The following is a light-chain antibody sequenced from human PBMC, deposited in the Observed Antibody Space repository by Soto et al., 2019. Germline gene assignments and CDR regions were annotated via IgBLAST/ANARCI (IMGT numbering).Light chain of an antibody. V-gene: IGLV2-14*03. CDR3: SSYTTSNTRQIV. CDR1: SSDVGGYNY. Sequence: QSVLTQPASVSGSPGQSITISCTGTSSDVGGYNYVSWYQHHPGKAPKLKIYDVSNRPPGVSNHFPGSKSGNTASLTITGLQPEDEADYYCSSYTTSNTRQIVFGTGTKVTVL. CDR2: DVS. J-gene: IGLJ1*01.